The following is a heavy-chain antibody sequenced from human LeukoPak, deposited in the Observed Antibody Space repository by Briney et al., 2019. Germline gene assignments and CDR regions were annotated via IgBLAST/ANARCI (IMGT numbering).Heavy chain of an antibody. J-gene: IGHJ4*02. CDR3: AGAEDTAMVYPLDY. V-gene: IGHV3-30*03. CDR2: ISYDGSNK. CDR1: GFTFSSYG. Sequence: GGSLRLSCAASGFTFSSYGMHWVRQAPGKGLEWMAVISYDGSNKYYADSVKGRFTISRDNSKNTLYLQMNSLRAEDTAVYYCAGAEDTAMVYPLDYWGQGTLVTVSS. D-gene: IGHD5-18*01.